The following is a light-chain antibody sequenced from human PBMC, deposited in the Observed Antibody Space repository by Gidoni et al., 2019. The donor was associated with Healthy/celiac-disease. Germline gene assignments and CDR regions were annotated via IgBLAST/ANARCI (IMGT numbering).Light chain of an antibody. J-gene: IGKJ2*01. CDR1: QDISNY. Sequence: IQITPSPSSLSASVGDRVTITCQASQDISNYLNWYQQKPGKAPKLLIYDASNLETGVPTRFSGSGSGTDFNFTISSLQPEDIETYYCQQYDNLPYTFGQGTKLEIK. V-gene: IGKV1-33*01. CDR3: QQYDNLPYT. CDR2: DAS.